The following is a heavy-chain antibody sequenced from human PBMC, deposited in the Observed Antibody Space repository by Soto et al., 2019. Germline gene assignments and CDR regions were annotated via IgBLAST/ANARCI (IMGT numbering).Heavy chain of an antibody. D-gene: IGHD3-22*01. Sequence: GGSLRLSCAASGFTFSSYAMSWVRQAPGKGLEWVSAISGSGGSTYYADSVKGRFTISRDNSNNTLYLQMNSLRAEDTAVYYCAKDHSNYYDSSGYYHRSAFDIWGQGTMVTVSS. J-gene: IGHJ3*02. CDR1: GFTFSSYA. CDR2: ISGSGGST. CDR3: AKDHSNYYDSSGYYHRSAFDI. V-gene: IGHV3-23*01.